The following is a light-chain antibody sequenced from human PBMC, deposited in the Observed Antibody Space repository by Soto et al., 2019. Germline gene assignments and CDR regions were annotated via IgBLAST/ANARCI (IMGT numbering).Light chain of an antibody. CDR3: QQYNSYSMYT. V-gene: IGKV1-5*01. CDR2: DAS. Sequence: DIQVTQSPSTLSASVGDRVTITCRASQTISNWLAWYQQKPGKAPKLLIYDASSLESGVPSRFSGSGSGTDFTLTISSLQPDDFATYYCQQYNSYSMYTFGQGTKLEIK. J-gene: IGKJ2*01. CDR1: QTISNW.